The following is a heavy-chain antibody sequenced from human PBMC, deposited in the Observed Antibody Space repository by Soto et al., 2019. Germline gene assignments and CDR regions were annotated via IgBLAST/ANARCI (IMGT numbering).Heavy chain of an antibody. CDR1: GGTFSSYA. V-gene: IGHV1-69*13. CDR2: IIPIFGTA. CDR3: ARDLARKETIFGVVINYYYYGMDV. J-gene: IGHJ6*02. D-gene: IGHD3-3*01. Sequence: SVKVSCTASGGTFSSYAISLLRQAPVQVLEWLGWIIPIFGTANYAQKFQGRVTITADESTSTAYMELSSLRSEDTAVYYCARDLARKETIFGVVINYYYYGMDVWGQGTTVTVSS.